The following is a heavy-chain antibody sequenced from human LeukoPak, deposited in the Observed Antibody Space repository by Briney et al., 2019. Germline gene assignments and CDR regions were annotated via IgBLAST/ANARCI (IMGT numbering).Heavy chain of an antibody. CDR2: INHSGST. V-gene: IGHV4-34*01. CDR3: AGDLNVAYCGGDCYSPDAFDI. Sequence: SETLSLTCTVSGCSISSYYWSWIRQPPGKGLEWIGEINHSGSTNYNPSLKSRVTISVDTSKNQFSLKLSSVTAADTAVYYCAGDLNVAYCGGDCYSPDAFDIWGQGTMVTVSS. J-gene: IGHJ3*02. CDR1: GCSISSYY. D-gene: IGHD2-21*02.